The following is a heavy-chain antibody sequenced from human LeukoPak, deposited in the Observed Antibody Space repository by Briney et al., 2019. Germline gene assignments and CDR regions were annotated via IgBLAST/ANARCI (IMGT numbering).Heavy chain of an antibody. CDR3: ARVRGSYYALYYFDY. Sequence: SETLSLTCTVSGGSISSSSYYWGWIRQPPGKGLEWIGEINHSGSTNYNPSLKSRVTISVDTSKSQFSLKLSSVTAADTAVYYCARVRGSYYALYYFDYWGQGTLVTVSS. CDR1: GGSISSSSYY. CDR2: INHSGST. V-gene: IGHV4-39*07. J-gene: IGHJ4*02. D-gene: IGHD1-26*01.